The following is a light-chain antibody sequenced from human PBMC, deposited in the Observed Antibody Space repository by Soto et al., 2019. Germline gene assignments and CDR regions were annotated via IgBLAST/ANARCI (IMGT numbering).Light chain of an antibody. CDR1: QSVSSSY. J-gene: IGKJ1*01. CDR3: QQYNNWPRT. V-gene: IGKV3D-7*01. Sequence: PGERVTLSCRASQSVSSSYLTWYQQKPGQAPSLLIYGASTRATSIPARFGGSGSGTDFTLTISSLLPEDFAVYYCQQYNNWPRTFGQGTKVDIK. CDR2: GAS.